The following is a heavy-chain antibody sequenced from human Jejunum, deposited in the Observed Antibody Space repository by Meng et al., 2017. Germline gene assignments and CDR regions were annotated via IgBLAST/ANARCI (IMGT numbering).Heavy chain of an antibody. CDR3: AKSGYSTNRFDP. V-gene: IGHV3-74*03. Sequence: ESLKISCAASGSTSSSSWIYWVRQAPGKGLVWVSRIKSDGTITYADSMEGRFTMSRDNAENTVFLQMNSLRTDDTAMYYCAKSGYSTNRFDPSGQGTLVTVSS. D-gene: IGHD6-13*01. CDR2: IKSDGTIT. J-gene: IGHJ5*02. CDR1: GSTSSSSW.